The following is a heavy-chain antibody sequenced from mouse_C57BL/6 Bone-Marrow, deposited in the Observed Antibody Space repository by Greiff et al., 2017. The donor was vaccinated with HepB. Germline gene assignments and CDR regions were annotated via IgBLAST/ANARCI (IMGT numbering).Heavy chain of an antibody. J-gene: IGHJ2*01. D-gene: IGHD1-1*01. CDR2: IYPSDSET. Sequence: QVQLQQPGAELVRPGSSVKLSCKASGYTFTSYWMDWVKQRPGQGLEWIGNIYPSDSETHYNQKFKDKATLTVDKSSSTAYMQLSSLTSEDSAVYYCAITTVVAKCYWGQGTTLPVSS. CDR1: GYTFTSYW. CDR3: AITTVVAKCY. V-gene: IGHV1-61*01.